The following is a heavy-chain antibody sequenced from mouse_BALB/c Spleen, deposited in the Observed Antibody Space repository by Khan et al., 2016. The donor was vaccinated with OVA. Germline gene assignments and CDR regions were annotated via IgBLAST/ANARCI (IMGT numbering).Heavy chain of an antibody. Sequence: VQLKQSGAELVKSGATVKLSCTASGLNIKDYYMHWVKQRPEQGLEWIGWIDPDNGDTEYAPKFQDKATMTADTSSNTVYLQLSSLTSEDTAVYCCTSENGYSAWFPYWGQGTLVTVSA. J-gene: IGHJ3*01. D-gene: IGHD2-3*01. CDR2: IDPDNGDT. V-gene: IGHV14-4*02. CDR1: GLNIKDYY. CDR3: TSENGYSAWFPY.